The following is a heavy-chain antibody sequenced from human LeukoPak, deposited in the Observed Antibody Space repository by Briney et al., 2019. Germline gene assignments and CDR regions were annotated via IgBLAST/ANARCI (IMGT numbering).Heavy chain of an antibody. Sequence: PSQTLSLTCSVSGASISSDTYFWSWIRQPAGKGLEWIGRISSTGRTDYNPSLTSRVTISIDTSKNQFSLKLTSMTAVDTAVYYCATWRYCSGGTCYGDYYIDVWGKGTTVSVSS. CDR2: ISSTGRT. J-gene: IGHJ6*03. CDR1: GASISSDTYF. V-gene: IGHV4-61*02. CDR3: ATWRYCSGGTCYGDYYIDV. D-gene: IGHD2-15*01.